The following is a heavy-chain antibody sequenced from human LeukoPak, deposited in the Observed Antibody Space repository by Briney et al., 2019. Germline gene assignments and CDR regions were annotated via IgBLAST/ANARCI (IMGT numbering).Heavy chain of an antibody. J-gene: IGHJ4*02. CDR1: GFTFSSYA. Sequence: GRSLRLSCAASGFTFSSYAIHWVRQAPGKGLEWVAAISYDGGNKYYADSVKGRFTISRDNSKNSLYLQMNSLRAEDTAVYYCARAGGSRPYWGQGTLVTVSS. V-gene: IGHV3-30*04. CDR3: ARAGGSRPY. CDR2: ISYDGGNK. D-gene: IGHD3-16*01.